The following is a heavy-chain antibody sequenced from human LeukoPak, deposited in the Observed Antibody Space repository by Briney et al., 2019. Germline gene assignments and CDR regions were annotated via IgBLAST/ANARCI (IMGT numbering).Heavy chain of an antibody. Sequence: QASETLSLTCTVAGDSMSGYYWSWIRQPPGKGLEWIGYIYYSGSTNYNPSLKSRVTISVDTSKNQFSLKLSSVTAADTAVYYCARDSRSGWYSYWGQGTLVTVSS. CDR3: ARDSRSGWYSY. D-gene: IGHD6-19*01. CDR1: GDSMSGYY. J-gene: IGHJ4*02. V-gene: IGHV4-59*01. CDR2: IYYSGST.